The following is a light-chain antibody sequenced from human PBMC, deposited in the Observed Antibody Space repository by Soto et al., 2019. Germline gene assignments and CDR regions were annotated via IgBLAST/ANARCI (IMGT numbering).Light chain of an antibody. V-gene: IGKV1-5*01. CDR1: QSISSR. CDR3: QQYNSYPWT. Sequence: DIQMTQSPSTLSASVGDRVTITCRASQSISSRLAWYQQKPGKAPKLLIYDASSLESGVPSRFSGSGSGTEFTLTISSRQPDDFATYYCQQYNSYPWTFGQGTKVEIK. CDR2: DAS. J-gene: IGKJ1*01.